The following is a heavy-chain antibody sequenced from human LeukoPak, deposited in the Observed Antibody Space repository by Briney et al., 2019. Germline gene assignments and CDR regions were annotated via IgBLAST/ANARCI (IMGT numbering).Heavy chain of an antibody. Sequence: GRSLRLSCAASGFTFSSYSISWVRQAPGKGLEWVSYISISGSTIYYADSVKGRFTISRDNAKNSLYLQMNRLRAEDTAVYYCARDKWTGYSNSSGFEYWGQGTLVTVSS. CDR3: ARDKWTGYSNSSGFEY. CDR1: GFTFSSYS. CDR2: ISISGSTI. V-gene: IGHV3-48*01. D-gene: IGHD6-6*01. J-gene: IGHJ4*02.